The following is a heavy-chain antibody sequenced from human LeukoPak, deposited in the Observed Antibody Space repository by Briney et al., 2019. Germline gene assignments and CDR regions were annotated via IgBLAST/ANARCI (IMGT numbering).Heavy chain of an antibody. V-gene: IGHV3-30*02. J-gene: IGHJ4*02. CDR3: AKDSTKYCSSTSCPDDY. CDR2: IRYDGSNK. D-gene: IGHD2-2*01. CDR1: GFTFSSYG. Sequence: GGSLRLSCAASGFTFSSYGMHWVRQAPGKGLEWVAFIRYDGSNKYYADSVKVRFTISRDNSKNTLYLQMNSLRAEDKAVYYCAKDSTKYCSSTSCPDDYWGQGTLVTVSS.